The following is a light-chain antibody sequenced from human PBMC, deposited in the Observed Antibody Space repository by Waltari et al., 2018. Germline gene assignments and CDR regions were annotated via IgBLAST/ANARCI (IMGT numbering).Light chain of an antibody. CDR3: QTGGHGTWV. V-gene: IGLV4-69*01. Sequence: QLVLTQSPSASASLGASVKLTCTLSSGHSSNIIAWLQQQPEKGPRDLMKVNSDGGHSKGDGIPGRVSGSSSGAERNLTISTVQSEDEADYYCQTGGHGTWVFGGGTKLTVL. CDR2: VNSDGGH. CDR1: SGHSSNI. J-gene: IGLJ3*02.